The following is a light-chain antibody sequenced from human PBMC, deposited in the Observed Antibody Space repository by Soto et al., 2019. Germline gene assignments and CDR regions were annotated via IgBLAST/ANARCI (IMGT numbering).Light chain of an antibody. V-gene: IGKV3-15*01. CDR2: GAS. CDR1: QSVNYN. CDR3: QQYDNWPWT. J-gene: IGKJ1*01. Sequence: EIVITQSPATLSVSPGERATLPRRAGQSVNYNLAWYQQKPGQAPRLLIYGASTRATGVPARFGGSGSGTDFTLTISGLQSEDFAVYYCQQYDNWPWTFGQGTKVDI.